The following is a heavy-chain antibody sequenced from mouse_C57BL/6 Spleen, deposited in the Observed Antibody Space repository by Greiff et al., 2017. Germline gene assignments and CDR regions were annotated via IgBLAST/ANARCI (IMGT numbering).Heavy chain of an antibody. J-gene: IGHJ3*01. D-gene: IGHD2-2*01. CDR2: IDPSDSYT. Sequence: QVQLKQPGAELVKPGASVKLSCKASGYTFTSYWMQWVKQRPGQGLEWIGEIDPSDSYTNYNQKFKGKATLTVDTSSSNAYMQLSSLTSADSAVYYFSRNAPSCTMVTTWFAYWCQGTLVTVSA. V-gene: IGHV1-50*01. CDR3: SRNAPSCTMVTTWFAY. CDR1: GYTFTSYW.